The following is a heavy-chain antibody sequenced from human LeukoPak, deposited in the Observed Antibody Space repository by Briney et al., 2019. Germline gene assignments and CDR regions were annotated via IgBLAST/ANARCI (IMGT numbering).Heavy chain of an antibody. Sequence: SQTLSLTCTVSGGSISSGDYYWSWIRQPPGKGLEWIGYIYYSGSTYYNPSLKSRVTISVDTSKNQFSLKLSSVTAADTAVYYCARVSYYYDTSGRGPFDYWGQGTLVTVSS. V-gene: IGHV4-30-4*01. CDR2: IYYSGST. CDR3: ARVSYYYDTSGRGPFDY. J-gene: IGHJ4*02. D-gene: IGHD3-22*01. CDR1: GGSISSGDYY.